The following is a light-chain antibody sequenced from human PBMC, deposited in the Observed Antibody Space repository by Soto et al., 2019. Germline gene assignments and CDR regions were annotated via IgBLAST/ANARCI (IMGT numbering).Light chain of an antibody. Sequence: DIQMTQSPSSLSASVGYRVTITCRASQGISNYLAWYQQKPGKVPKLLIYAASTLQSGVPSRFSGSGSGTDFTLTISSLQPEDVATYYCQKYNSAPSFTFGPGTKVDIK. CDR1: QGISNY. V-gene: IGKV1-27*01. CDR3: QKYNSAPSFT. CDR2: AAS. J-gene: IGKJ3*01.